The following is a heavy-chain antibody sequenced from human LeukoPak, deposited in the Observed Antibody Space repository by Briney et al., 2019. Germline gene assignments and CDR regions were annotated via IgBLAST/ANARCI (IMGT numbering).Heavy chain of an antibody. CDR3: ARGLLLWFGEQSGFFDY. D-gene: IGHD3-10*01. Sequence: SETLSLTCTVSGGSISNYYWSWIRQPPGKELEWIGYIYYSGSTNYNPSLKSRVTISVDTSKNQFSLKLSSVTAADTAAYYCARGLLLWFGEQSGFFDYWGQGTLVTVSS. J-gene: IGHJ4*02. V-gene: IGHV4-59*01. CDR1: GGSISNYY. CDR2: IYYSGST.